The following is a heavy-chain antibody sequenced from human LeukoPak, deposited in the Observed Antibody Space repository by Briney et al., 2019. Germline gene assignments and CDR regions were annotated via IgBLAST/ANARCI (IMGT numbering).Heavy chain of an antibody. CDR1: GGTFSSYA. CDR3: ARDHGEFQQWRSFDP. Sequence: GASVKVSCKASGGTFSSYAISWVRQAPGQGLEWMVGIIPIFGTANYAQKFQGRVTITADKSTSTAYMELSSLRSEDTAVYYCARDHGEFQQWRSFDPWGQGTLVTVSS. J-gene: IGHJ5*02. V-gene: IGHV1-69*06. CDR2: IIPIFGTA. D-gene: IGHD6-19*01.